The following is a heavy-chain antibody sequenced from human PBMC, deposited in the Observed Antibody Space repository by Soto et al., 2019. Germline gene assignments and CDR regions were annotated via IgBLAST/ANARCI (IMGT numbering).Heavy chain of an antibody. CDR1: GFTLSNYA. J-gene: IGHJ6*02. D-gene: IGHD2-2*02. V-gene: IGHV3-64*02. Sequence: GGSLRLSCVASGFTLSNYAMHWVRQAPGKGMEYVSAISSTGDTTYYADSVKGRFTISRDDSKNTVYLQMGSLRAEDRGIYYCARGYCSGTGCYNGMDVWGPGTTVTVSS. CDR3: ARGYCSGTGCYNGMDV. CDR2: ISSTGDTT.